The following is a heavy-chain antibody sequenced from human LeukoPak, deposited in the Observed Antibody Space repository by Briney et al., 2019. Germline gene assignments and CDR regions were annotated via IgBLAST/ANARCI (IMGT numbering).Heavy chain of an antibody. CDR3: SRSLDY. CDR1: GFSFSDYW. CDR2: INQDGSEQ. Sequence: GGSLRLSXAASGFSFSDYWMDWVRQSPGKGMEWVANINQDGSEQYYVDSVKGRFTISRDNAKNSLYLQMNSLRAEDTAVYYCSRSLDYWGQGALVTVSS. V-gene: IGHV3-7*01. J-gene: IGHJ4*02.